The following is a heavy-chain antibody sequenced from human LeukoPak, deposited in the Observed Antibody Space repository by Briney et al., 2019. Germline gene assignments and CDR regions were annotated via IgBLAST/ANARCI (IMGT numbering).Heavy chain of an antibody. CDR2: IGRVGDT. Sequence: GGSLRLSCAAAGFTFSAYDMHWVRQATGKGLEWVSYIGRVGDTYYAGSVKGRFTISREDATNSLFLQMNSLGVGDTAVYYCARDSSGWGLAVWGQGTTVTVSS. D-gene: IGHD6-19*01. J-gene: IGHJ6*02. CDR1: GFTFSAYD. V-gene: IGHV3-13*04. CDR3: ARDSSGWGLAV.